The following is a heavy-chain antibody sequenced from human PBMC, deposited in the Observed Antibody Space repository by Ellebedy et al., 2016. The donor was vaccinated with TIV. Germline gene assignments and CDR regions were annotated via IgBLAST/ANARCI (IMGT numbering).Heavy chain of an antibody. CDR2: ISCSSTYI. CDR1: GFIFSSYT. V-gene: IGHV3-21*01. D-gene: IGHD3-16*01. CDR3: ARDDYYYVWGRY. Sequence: PGGSLRLSCAASGFIFSSYTMNWVRQAPGKGLEWVSSISCSSTYIYYADSVKGRFTISRDNAKNSLYLQMNSLRAEDTAVYYCARDDYYYVWGRYWGQGTLVTVSS. J-gene: IGHJ4*02.